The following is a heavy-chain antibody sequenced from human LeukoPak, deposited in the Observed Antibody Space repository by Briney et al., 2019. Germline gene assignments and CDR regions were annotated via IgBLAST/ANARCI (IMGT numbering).Heavy chain of an antibody. Sequence: SETLSLTCTASGASMFNYYWTWIRQSPGKGLEWSGFNHYSGGTSYKPSLKSRVTISIDTTKNQFSLKLTSVTAADTAVYYCARAPKYYYMDVWGKGTTVTVSS. CDR2: NHYSGGT. CDR3: ARAPKYYYMDV. V-gene: IGHV4-59*01. CDR1: GASMFNYY. J-gene: IGHJ6*03.